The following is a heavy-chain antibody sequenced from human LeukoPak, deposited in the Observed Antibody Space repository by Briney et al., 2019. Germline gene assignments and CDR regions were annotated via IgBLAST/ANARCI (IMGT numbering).Heavy chain of an antibody. CDR2: INSDGSST. D-gene: IGHD3-9*01. V-gene: IGHV3-74*01. CDR1: GFTFSSYW. Sequence: GGSLRLSCAASGFTFSSYWMHWVRQAPGKGLVRVSRINSDGSSTSYAGSVKGRFTISRDNAKNTLYLQMNSLRAEDTAVYYCARGLRYFDWLNWFDPWGQGTLVTVSS. J-gene: IGHJ5*02. CDR3: ARGLRYFDWLNWFDP.